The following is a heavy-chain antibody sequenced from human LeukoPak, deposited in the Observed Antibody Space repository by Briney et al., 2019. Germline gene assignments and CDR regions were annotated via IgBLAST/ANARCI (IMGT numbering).Heavy chain of an antibody. CDR3: AREPKNSNYYYYGMDV. V-gene: IGHV3-11*01. CDR1: GFSFSDYY. D-gene: IGHD4-11*01. CDR2: ISSSGSPV. J-gene: IGHJ6*02. Sequence: GGSLKLSCAASGFSFSDYYMSWIRQAPGKGLEWVSYISSSGSPVYYGDSVEGRFTISRDNAENSLYLQMNSLRVEDTAVYYCAREPKNSNYYYYGMDVWGQGTTVTVS.